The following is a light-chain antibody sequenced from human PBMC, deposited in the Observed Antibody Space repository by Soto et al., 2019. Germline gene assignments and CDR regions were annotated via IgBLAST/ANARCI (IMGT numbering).Light chain of an antibody. CDR3: LQHFNFSLT. CDR2: AAS. Sequence: AIQMTQSPSSLSASVGDRVTITCRASRDIGNDLGWYQQKPGKAPKHLIFAASNLQSGVPSRFSGGGSGTDFTLTISSLQADDFATYYCLQHFNFSLTFGQGTKVDTK. J-gene: IGKJ1*01. CDR1: RDIGND. V-gene: IGKV1-6*01.